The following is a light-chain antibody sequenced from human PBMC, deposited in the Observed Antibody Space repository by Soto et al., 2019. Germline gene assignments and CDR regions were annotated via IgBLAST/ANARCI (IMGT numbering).Light chain of an antibody. V-gene: IGLV1-40*01. CDR2: ANI. J-gene: IGLJ1*01. Sequence: QSVLTQPPSVSGAPGQRVTISCTGSSSNIGAGYDVHWYQQRPGAAPKLLISANINRPSGVPDRFSGSKSGTSASLAITGXXXXDEGDYYCQSYDXTLXXXXXFGTGT. CDR3: QSYDXTLXXXXX. CDR1: SSNIGAGYD.